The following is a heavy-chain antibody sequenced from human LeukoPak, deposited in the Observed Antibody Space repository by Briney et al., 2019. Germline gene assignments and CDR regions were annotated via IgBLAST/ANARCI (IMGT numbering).Heavy chain of an antibody. CDR2: IKQDGSET. Sequence: PGGSLRLSCAASGFTFSTYWMSWVRQASGKGLEWVANIKQDGSETYYVDSVNGRFTISRDNAKNSLYLQMDTLRAEDTAVYYCARDRGADRFDYWGQGTLVTVSS. D-gene: IGHD3-10*01. J-gene: IGHJ4*02. V-gene: IGHV3-7*01. CDR3: ARDRGADRFDY. CDR1: GFTFSTYW.